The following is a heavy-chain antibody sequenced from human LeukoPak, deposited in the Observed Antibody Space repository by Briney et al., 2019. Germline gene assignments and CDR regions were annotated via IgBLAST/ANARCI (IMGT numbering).Heavy chain of an antibody. D-gene: IGHD1-26*01. CDR1: GFSFSDYY. Sequence: RAGGSLRLSCAASGFSFSDYYMSWIRQAPGKGLEWVSYISSRSSYTKYADSVKGRFTIARDNAKNSLYLQMNSLRAEDTAVYYCARDWDFAVWGQGTLVTVSS. CDR3: ARDWDFAV. V-gene: IGHV3-11*05. CDR2: ISSRSSYT. J-gene: IGHJ4*02.